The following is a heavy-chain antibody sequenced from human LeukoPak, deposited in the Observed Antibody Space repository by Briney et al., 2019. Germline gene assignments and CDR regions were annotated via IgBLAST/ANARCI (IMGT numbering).Heavy chain of an antibody. Sequence: GGPLRLSCGASGFTFTNTWINWVRQAPGRGREWVGRIRIKAAGRTTEPAAPAKCRFTISRDDATNTLYVQMKSLVTDDTAVYSCALGSATYDSSAFDSGGQGPLAPVS. CDR1: GFTFTNTW. D-gene: IGHD3-22*01. CDR2: IRIKAAGRTT. J-gene: IGHJ4*02. CDR3: ALGSATYDSSAFDS. V-gene: IGHV3-15*07.